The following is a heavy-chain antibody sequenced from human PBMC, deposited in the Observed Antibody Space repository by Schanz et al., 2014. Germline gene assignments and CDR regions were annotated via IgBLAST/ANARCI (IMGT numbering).Heavy chain of an antibody. J-gene: IGHJ4*02. CDR1: GYTFTSDS. Sequence: QVQLVQSGAEVKKPGASVKVSCKASGYTFTSDSMHWVRQAPGQGLEWMGMINPSGGSTTYAQKFQGRVTMTRETSTSTVYMELSSLRSEDTAVYYCARDAVDAAAGGNYWGQGTLVTVSS. D-gene: IGHD6-13*01. CDR3: ARDAVDAAAGGNY. V-gene: IGHV1-46*03. CDR2: INPSGGST.